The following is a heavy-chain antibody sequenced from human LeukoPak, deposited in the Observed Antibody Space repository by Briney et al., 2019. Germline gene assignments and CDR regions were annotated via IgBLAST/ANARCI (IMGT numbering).Heavy chain of an antibody. CDR3: AELGITMIGGV. D-gene: IGHD3-10*02. Sequence: PGGSLRLSCAASGFTFSSYSMNWVRQAPGKGLVWVSYISSSGSTIYYADSVKGRFTISRDNAKNSLYLQMNSLRAEDTAVYYCAELGITMIGGVWGKGTTVTISS. CDR2: ISSSGSTI. J-gene: IGHJ6*04. CDR1: GFTFSSYS. V-gene: IGHV3-48*04.